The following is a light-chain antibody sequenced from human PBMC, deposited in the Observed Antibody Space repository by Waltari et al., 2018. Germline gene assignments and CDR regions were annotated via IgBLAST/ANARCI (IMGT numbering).Light chain of an antibody. J-gene: IGKJ1*01. CDR2: GAS. V-gene: IGKV3-20*01. CDR3: QHYVRLPVT. Sequence: EIVLPQSPGPLSLSLGERVTLSCRASQSVSRTLAWYQQKPGQAPRLLMYGASNRATGIPDRFSGSGSGTDFSLTISRLEPEDFAVYYCQHYVRLPVTFGQGTKVEIK. CDR1: QSVSRT.